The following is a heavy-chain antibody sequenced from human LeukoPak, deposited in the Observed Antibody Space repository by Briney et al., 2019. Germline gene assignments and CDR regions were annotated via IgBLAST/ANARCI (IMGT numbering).Heavy chain of an antibody. D-gene: IGHD6-13*01. Sequence: SETLSLTCTVSGGSISSSSYYWGWIRQPPGKGLEWIGSIYYSGSTYYNPSLKSRVTISVDTSKNQFSLKLSSVTAADTAVYYCARATKYSSSWYLHHYFDYWGQGTLVTVSS. CDR1: GGSISSSSYY. V-gene: IGHV4-39*07. CDR2: IYYSGST. J-gene: IGHJ4*02. CDR3: ARATKYSSSWYLHHYFDY.